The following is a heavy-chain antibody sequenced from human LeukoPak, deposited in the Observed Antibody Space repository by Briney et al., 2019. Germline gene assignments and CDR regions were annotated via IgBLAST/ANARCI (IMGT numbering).Heavy chain of an antibody. Sequence: SVKVSCKASGGTFSSYAISWVRQAPGQGLEWVGGIIPIFGTANYAQKFQGRVTITADESTSAAYMELSSLRSEDTAVYYCARVGVVITPWNPYGMDVWGQGTTVTVSS. J-gene: IGHJ6*02. CDR1: GGTFSSYA. CDR3: ARVGVVITPWNPYGMDV. CDR2: IIPIFGTA. D-gene: IGHD3-3*01. V-gene: IGHV1-69*13.